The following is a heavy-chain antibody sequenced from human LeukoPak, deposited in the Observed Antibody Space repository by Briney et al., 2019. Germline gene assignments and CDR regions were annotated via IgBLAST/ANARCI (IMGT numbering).Heavy chain of an antibody. V-gene: IGHV3-21*01. D-gene: IGHD6-6*01. Sequence: GGSLRLSCAASGFTFSSYNMNWVRQAPGKGLEWVSSISSSSSYIYYADSVKGRFTISRDNAKNSLYLQMNSLRAEDTAVYYCAREARQLGYYYYYMDVWGKGTTVTVSS. J-gene: IGHJ6*03. CDR3: AREARQLGYYYYYMDV. CDR2: ISSSSSYI. CDR1: GFTFSSYN.